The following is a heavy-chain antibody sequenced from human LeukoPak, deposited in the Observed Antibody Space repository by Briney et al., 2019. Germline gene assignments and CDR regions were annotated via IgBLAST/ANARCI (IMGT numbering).Heavy chain of an antibody. D-gene: IGHD3-10*01. CDR1: GGSISSYY. V-gene: IGHV4-59*01. CDR3: ARVVVRGVECDS. CDR2: IYYSGST. Sequence: SETLSLTCTVSGGSISSYYWSWIRQPPGKGLEWIGYIYYSGSTNYNPSLKSRVTISVDTSKNQFSLKLSSVTAADTAVYYCARVVVRGVECDSWGQGTLVTVSS. J-gene: IGHJ4*02.